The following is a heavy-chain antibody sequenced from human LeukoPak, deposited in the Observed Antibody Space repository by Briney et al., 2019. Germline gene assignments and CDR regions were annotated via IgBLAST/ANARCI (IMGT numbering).Heavy chain of an antibody. Sequence: GESLRLSCAASGFTFTTYWMAWVRQAPGKGLEWVANIKEDGSDKNYVVSMEGRFTISRDNAKNSLYLQMNSVRVEDTAVYYCATDAAYGYDRFDHWGQGTQVTVSS. CDR3: ATDAAYGYDRFDH. CDR2: IKEDGSDK. CDR1: GFTFTTYW. J-gene: IGHJ4*02. V-gene: IGHV3-7*01. D-gene: IGHD2-15*01.